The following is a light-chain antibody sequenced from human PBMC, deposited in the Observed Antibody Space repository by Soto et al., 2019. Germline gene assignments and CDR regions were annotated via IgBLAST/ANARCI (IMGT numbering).Light chain of an antibody. CDR3: QQYNSYPWT. J-gene: IGKJ1*01. CDR2: DVS. V-gene: IGKV1-16*01. Sequence: DIQMTQSPSSLSASVGDRVTITCQASQDIGNYLNWYQQKPGKAPKLLIYDVSSLESGVPSRFSGSGSGTEFTLAISSLQPDDFATYYCQQYNSYPWTFGQGTKVDIK. CDR1: QDIGNY.